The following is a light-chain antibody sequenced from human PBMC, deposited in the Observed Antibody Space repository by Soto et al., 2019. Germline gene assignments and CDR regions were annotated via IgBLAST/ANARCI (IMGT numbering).Light chain of an antibody. CDR2: GAS. J-gene: IGKJ1*01. Sequence: EMVLTQSPAPLSSFPGDRVTLSCRASQYINTRLAWYQHRPGQAPRLLIYGASRRATGFPARFSGSGSGTDFTLTISSLQSEDFAVYYCQQFDIWLWTFGQGTKVDIK. V-gene: IGKV3-15*01. CDR3: QQFDIWLWT. CDR1: QYINTR.